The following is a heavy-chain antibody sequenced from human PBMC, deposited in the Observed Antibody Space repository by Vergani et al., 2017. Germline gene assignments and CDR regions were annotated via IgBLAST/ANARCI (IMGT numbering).Heavy chain of an antibody. CDR1: GFTFSSYA. V-gene: IGHV3-23*01. CDR2: ISGSGGST. Sequence: EVQLLESGGGLVQPGGSLRLSCAASGFTFSSYAMSWVRQAPGKGLEWVSAISGSGGSTYYADSVKGRFTISRDNSKNTLYLQMNSLRAEDTAVYYCATTPSGYDGRFDYWGQGTLVTVSS. D-gene: IGHD5-12*01. J-gene: IGHJ4*02. CDR3: ATTPSGYDGRFDY.